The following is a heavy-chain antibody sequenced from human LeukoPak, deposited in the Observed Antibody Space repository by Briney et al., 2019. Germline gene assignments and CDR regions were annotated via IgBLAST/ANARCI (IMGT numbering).Heavy chain of an antibody. Sequence: SVKVSCKASGGTFSSYAISWVRQAPGQGLEWMGGIIPIFGTANYAQTFRGRVTITADKSTSTAYMELSRLRSEDTPVYYCAREGSIAAAGRYLDYWGQGTLVTVSS. CDR3: AREGSIAAAGRYLDY. CDR2: IIPIFGTA. V-gene: IGHV1-69*06. CDR1: GGTFSSYA. D-gene: IGHD6-13*01. J-gene: IGHJ4*02.